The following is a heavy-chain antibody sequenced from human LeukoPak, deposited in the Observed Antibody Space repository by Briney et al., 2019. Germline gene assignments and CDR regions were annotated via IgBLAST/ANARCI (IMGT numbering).Heavy chain of an antibody. J-gene: IGHJ4*02. Sequence: GGSLRLSCATSGFAFGAHAMNWVRQAPGKGLEWVGFIRIKAYGGTTDYAASVKGRFTISRDDSKSIAYLQMNSLKTEDTAVYFCTRSRVPDGVLTGYQPEASDSWGQGTQVTVSS. CDR1: GFAFGAHA. D-gene: IGHD3-9*01. V-gene: IGHV3-49*04. CDR3: TRSRVPDGVLTGYQPEASDS. CDR2: IRIKAYGGTT.